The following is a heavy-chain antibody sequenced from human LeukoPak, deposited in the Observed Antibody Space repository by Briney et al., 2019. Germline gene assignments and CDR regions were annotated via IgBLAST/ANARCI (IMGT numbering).Heavy chain of an antibody. J-gene: IGHJ4*02. D-gene: IGHD3-10*01. CDR1: GFTFSSYS. CDR2: ISSLINYI. Sequence: GGSLRLSCAASGFTFSSYSMNWVRQAPGKGLEWVSSISSLINYIYYEDSVKGRFTISRDYAKNSLYLQMNSLRAEDTAVYYCARVPYMVADYWGQGTLVTVSS. CDR3: ARVPYMVADY. V-gene: IGHV3-21*01.